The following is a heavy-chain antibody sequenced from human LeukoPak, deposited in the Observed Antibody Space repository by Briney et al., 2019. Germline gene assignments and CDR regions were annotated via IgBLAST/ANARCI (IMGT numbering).Heavy chain of an antibody. D-gene: IGHD4-17*01. CDR3: ARDNSDYGVLNWFDP. CDR2: IYTSGST. Sequence: PSETLSLTCTVSGGSISSHYWSWIRQPAGKGLEWIGRIYTSGSTNYNPSLKSRVTMSVDTSKNQFSLKPSSVTAADTAVYYCARDNSDYGVLNWFDPWGQGTLVTVSS. V-gene: IGHV4-4*07. CDR1: GGSISSHY. J-gene: IGHJ5*02.